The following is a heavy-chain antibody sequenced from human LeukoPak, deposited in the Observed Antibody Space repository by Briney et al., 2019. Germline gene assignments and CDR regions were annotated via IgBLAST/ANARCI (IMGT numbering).Heavy chain of an antibody. CDR2: INHSGST. J-gene: IGHJ4*02. Sequence: SETLSLTCAVYGGSFSGYYWSWIRQPPGKGLEWIGEINHSGSTNYNPSLKSRVTISVDTSKNQFSLKLSSVTAADTAVYYCARSQFPVVDLFDYWGQGTLVTVSS. V-gene: IGHV4-34*01. CDR1: GGSFSGYY. D-gene: IGHD2-21*01. CDR3: ARSQFPVVDLFDY.